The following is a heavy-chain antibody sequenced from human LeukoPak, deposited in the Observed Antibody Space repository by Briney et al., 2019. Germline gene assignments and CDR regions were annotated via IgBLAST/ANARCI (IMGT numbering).Heavy chain of an antibody. J-gene: IGHJ4*02. Sequence: PGGSLRLSCAASGFTFSSYAMHWVRQAPGKGLEWVAVISYDGSNKYYADSVKGRFTISRDNSKNTLYLQMNSLRAEDTAVYYCARDGVGIVVVPAAMGYYFDYWGQGTLVTVSS. V-gene: IGHV3-30*04. CDR2: ISYDGSNK. D-gene: IGHD2-2*03. CDR3: ARDGVGIVVVPAAMGYYFDY. CDR1: GFTFSSYA.